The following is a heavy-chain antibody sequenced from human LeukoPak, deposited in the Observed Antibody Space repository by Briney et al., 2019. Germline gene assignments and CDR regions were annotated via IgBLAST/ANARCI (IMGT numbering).Heavy chain of an antibody. D-gene: IGHD5-12*01. CDR3: ARVGSGYDSN. J-gene: IGHJ4*02. V-gene: IGHV3-48*01. CDR2: ISSSSSTI. CDR1: GFTFSSYS. Sequence: GGSLRLSCAASGFTFSSYSMNWVRQAPGKGLEWVSYISSSSSTIYYADSVKGRFTISRDNAKNSLYLRMNSLRAEDTAVYYCARVGSGYDSNWGQGTLVTVSS.